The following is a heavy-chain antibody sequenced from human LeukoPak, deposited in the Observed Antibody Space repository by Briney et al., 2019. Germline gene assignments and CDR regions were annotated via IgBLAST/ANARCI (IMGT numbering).Heavy chain of an antibody. D-gene: IGHD3-10*01. CDR2: IHYSGST. J-gene: IGHJ3*02. CDR1: GGSISSYY. V-gene: IGHV4-59*12. Sequence: SETLSLTCTASGGSISSYYWSWIRQPPGKGLEWIGYIHYSGSTNYNPSLKSRLTISVETSKNQFSLKLRSVTAADTAVYYCARSDGYGLVDIWGQGTMVTVSS. CDR3: ARSDGYGLVDI.